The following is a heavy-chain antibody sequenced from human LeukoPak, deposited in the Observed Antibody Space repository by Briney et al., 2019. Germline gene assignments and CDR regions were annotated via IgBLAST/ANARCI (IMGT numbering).Heavy chain of an antibody. CDR1: GFTFSSYS. J-gene: IGHJ4*02. CDR3: ARAFSEGEYFDY. V-gene: IGHV3-21*01. CDR2: ITSSSSYM. Sequence: EGSLRLSCAASGFTFSSYSMNWVRQAPGKGLEWVSSITSSSSYMSYADSVKGRFTISRDNAKNSLYLQMNSPGAEDTAVYYCARAFSEGEYFDYWGQGTLVTVSS. D-gene: IGHD2/OR15-2a*01.